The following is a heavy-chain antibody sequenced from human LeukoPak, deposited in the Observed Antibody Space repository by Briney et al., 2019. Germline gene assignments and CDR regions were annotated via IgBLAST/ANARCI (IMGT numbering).Heavy chain of an antibody. CDR3: ARTVSGWYPFAFDI. CDR2: IYYSGST. D-gene: IGHD6-19*01. V-gene: IGHV4-59*01. CDR1: GGSISSYY. J-gene: IGHJ3*02. Sequence: PSETLSLTCTVSGGSISSYYWSWIRQPPGKGLEWIGYIYYSGSTNYNPSHKSRVTISVDTSKNQFSLKLSSVTAADTAVYYCARTVSGWYPFAFDIWGQGTMVTVSS.